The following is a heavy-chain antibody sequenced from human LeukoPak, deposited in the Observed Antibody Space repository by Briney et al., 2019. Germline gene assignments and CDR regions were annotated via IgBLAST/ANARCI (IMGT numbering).Heavy chain of an antibody. Sequence: PSQTLSLTCTVSGASISSGSYYWSWIRQPAGKGLEWIGRIYTSGSTNYNPSLKSRVTMSLDTSKNQFSLKLSSVTAADTAVYFCARGRVSSSTWHSTYYYYFYMDVWGKGTTVTVSS. CDR1: GASISSGSYY. CDR3: ARGRVSSSTWHSTYYYYFYMDV. V-gene: IGHV4-61*02. D-gene: IGHD4-11*01. J-gene: IGHJ6*03. CDR2: IYTSGST.